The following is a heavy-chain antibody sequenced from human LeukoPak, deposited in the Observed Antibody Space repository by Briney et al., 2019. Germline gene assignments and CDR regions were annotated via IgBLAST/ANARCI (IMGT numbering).Heavy chain of an antibody. D-gene: IGHD5-24*01. CDR2: INPNSGGT. J-gene: IGHJ6*03. CDR1: GYTFTGHY. Sequence: ASVKVSCKASGYTFTGHYMHWVRQAPGQGLEWMGWINPNSGGTNYAQKFQGRVTMTRDTSISTAYMELSRLRSDDTAVYYCARVKRSRDGYNPYMDVWGKGTTVTVSS. CDR3: ARVKRSRDGYNPYMDV. V-gene: IGHV1-2*02.